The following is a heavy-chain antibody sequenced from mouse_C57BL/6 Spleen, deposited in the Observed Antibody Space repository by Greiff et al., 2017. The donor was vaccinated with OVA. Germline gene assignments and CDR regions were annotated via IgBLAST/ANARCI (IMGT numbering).Heavy chain of an antibody. Sequence: QVQLQQSGAELVRPGASVTLSCKASGYTFTDYEMHWVKQTPVHGLEWIGAIDPETGGTAYNQKFKGKAILTADKSSSTAYMELRSLTSEDSAVYYCTATMVTRYFDYWGQGTTLTVSS. CDR1: GYTFTDYE. V-gene: IGHV1-15*01. CDR2: IDPETGGT. D-gene: IGHD2-2*01. CDR3: TATMVTRYFDY. J-gene: IGHJ2*01.